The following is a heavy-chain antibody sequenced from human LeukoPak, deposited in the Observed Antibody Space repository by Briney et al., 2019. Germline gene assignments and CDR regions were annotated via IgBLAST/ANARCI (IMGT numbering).Heavy chain of an antibody. V-gene: IGHV3-23*01. CDR3: AKDRSAWYYDSSGPVDC. CDR1: GFNFSSYA. Sequence: GGSLTLPCAASGFNFSSYAMSWVRQATGKGLEGVSALRGSGGSTYYADSVKGRFTITRDNYKNTPYLQIISLRAEDTAVYYPAKDRSAWYYDSSGPVDCWGEGTMLTV. J-gene: IGHJ4*02. D-gene: IGHD3-22*01. CDR2: LRGSGGST.